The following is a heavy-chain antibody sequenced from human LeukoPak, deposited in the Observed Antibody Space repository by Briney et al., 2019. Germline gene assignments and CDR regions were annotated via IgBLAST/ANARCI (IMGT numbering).Heavy chain of an antibody. CDR1: GFTFSSYG. D-gene: IGHD6-13*01. CDR2: IRYDGSNK. Sequence: GGSLRLSCAASGFTFSSYGMHWVRQAPGKGLEWVAFIRYDGSNKYYADSVKGRFTISRDNSKNTLYLQMNSLRAEDTAVYYCASTGYSSSWSFDYWGQGTLVTVSS. V-gene: IGHV3-30*02. J-gene: IGHJ4*02. CDR3: ASTGYSSSWSFDY.